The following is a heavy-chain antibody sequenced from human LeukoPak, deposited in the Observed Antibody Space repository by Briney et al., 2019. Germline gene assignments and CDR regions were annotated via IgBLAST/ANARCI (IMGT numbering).Heavy chain of an antibody. CDR3: ARSSSSSDAFDI. D-gene: IGHD6-6*01. CDR1: GYTFTSYG. CDR2: ISAYNGNT. V-gene: IGHV1-18*03. Sequence: ASVKVSCKASGYTFTSYGISWVRQAPGQGLEWMGWISAYNGNTNYAQKLQGRVTMTTDTSTSTAYMELRSLRSEDMAVYYCARSSSSSDAFDIWGQGTMVTVSS. J-gene: IGHJ3*02.